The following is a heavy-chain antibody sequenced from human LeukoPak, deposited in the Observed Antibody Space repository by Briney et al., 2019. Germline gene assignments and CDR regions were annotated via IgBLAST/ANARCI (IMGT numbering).Heavy chain of an antibody. CDR3: AKGQSRDDFWSGYLPHFDY. J-gene: IGHJ4*02. CDR1: GFTFSSYA. D-gene: IGHD3-3*01. CDR2: ISGRGDDT. Sequence: PGGSLRLSCAASGFTFSSYAMSWVRQAPGKGLEWVSAISGRGDDTYSADSVKGRFTISRDNSKNTLYLQMNSLRAVDTAVYDCAKGQSRDDFWSGYLPHFDYWGQGTLVTVFS. V-gene: IGHV3-23*01.